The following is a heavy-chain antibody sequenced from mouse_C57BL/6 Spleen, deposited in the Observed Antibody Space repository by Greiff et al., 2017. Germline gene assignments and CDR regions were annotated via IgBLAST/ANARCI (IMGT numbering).Heavy chain of an antibody. D-gene: IGHD2-2*01. CDR1: GFTFSSYA. J-gene: IGHJ2*01. V-gene: IGHV5-9-1*02. CDR2: ISSGGDYI. Sequence: EVKLMESGEGLVKPGGSLKLSCAASGFTFSSYAMSWVRQTPEKRLEWVAYISSGGDYIYYADTVKGRFTISRDNARNTLYLQMSSLKSEDTAMYYCTRDTMVTAGYFDYWGQGTTLTVSS. CDR3: TRDTMVTAGYFDY.